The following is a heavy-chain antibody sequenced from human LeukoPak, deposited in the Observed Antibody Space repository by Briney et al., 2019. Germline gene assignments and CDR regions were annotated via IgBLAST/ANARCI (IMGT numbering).Heavy chain of an antibody. CDR2: IKQDGSEK. D-gene: IGHD6-19*01. Sequence: PGGSLRLSCAASGFTFSSYWMSWVRQAPGKGLEWVANIKQDGSEKYYVDSVKGRFTISRDNAKNSLYLQMNSLRAKDTAVYYCARDSQSSGWFGATDYWGQGTLVTVSS. CDR3: ARDSQSSGWFGATDY. J-gene: IGHJ4*02. V-gene: IGHV3-7*01. CDR1: GFTFSSYW.